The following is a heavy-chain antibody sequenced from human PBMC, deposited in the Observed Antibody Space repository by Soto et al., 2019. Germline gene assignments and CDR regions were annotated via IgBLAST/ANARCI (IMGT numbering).Heavy chain of an antibody. CDR2: ISSSSSTI. CDR1: GFTLSSYS. V-gene: IGHV3-48*02. J-gene: IGHJ6*02. Sequence: HPGGSLRLSCAASGFTLSSYSMNWVRQAPGKGLDWVSYISSSSSTIYYADSVKGRFTISRDNAKNSLYLQMNSLRDEDTAVYYCARVQRFGDYNYYYYYGMDVWGQGTTVTVSS. D-gene: IGHD3-10*01. CDR3: ARVQRFGDYNYYYYYGMDV.